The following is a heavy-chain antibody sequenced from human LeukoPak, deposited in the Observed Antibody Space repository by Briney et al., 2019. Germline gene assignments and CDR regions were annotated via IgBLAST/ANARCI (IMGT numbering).Heavy chain of an antibody. CDR2: IYYSGNT. CDR3: ARHSGSSWSYFDH. Sequence: SETLSLTCTVSGGSISSYYWSWIRQPPGKGLEWIGYIYYSGNTKYNPSLKSRVTTSGDTSKNQFSLTLSSVTAADTAMHYCARHSGSSWSYFDHWGQGILVTVSS. D-gene: IGHD6-13*01. CDR1: GGSISSYY. V-gene: IGHV4-59*08. J-gene: IGHJ4*02.